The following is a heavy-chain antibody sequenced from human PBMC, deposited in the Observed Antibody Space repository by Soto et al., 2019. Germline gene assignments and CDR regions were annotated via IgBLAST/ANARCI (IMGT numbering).Heavy chain of an antibody. CDR1: GFTFSSYA. V-gene: IGHV3-23*01. CDR2: ISGSGDST. Sequence: PGGSLRLSSAASGFTFSSYAMSWVRQSPGKGLEWVSAISGSGDSTYYADSVKGRFTISRDNSKNTLFLQMNSLRAEDTAVYYCAKGRDGHNLYFDFWGQGTLVTVSS. CDR3: AKGRDGHNLYFDF. D-gene: IGHD2-2*02. J-gene: IGHJ4*02.